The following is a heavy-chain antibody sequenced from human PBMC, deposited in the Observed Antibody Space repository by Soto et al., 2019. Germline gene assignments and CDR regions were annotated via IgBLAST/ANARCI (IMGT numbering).Heavy chain of an antibody. CDR1: GGSISSGGYS. Sequence: PSETLSLTCAVSGGSISSGGYSWSWIRQPPGKGLEWIGYIYHSGSPYYNPSLKSRVTISVDRSKNQFSLKLSSVTAADTAVYYCARDRRRRGTYGDYYYYYGMDVWGQGTTVTVSS. D-gene: IGHD4-17*01. V-gene: IGHV4-30-2*01. CDR3: ARDRRRRGTYGDYYYYYGMDV. J-gene: IGHJ6*02. CDR2: IYHSGSP.